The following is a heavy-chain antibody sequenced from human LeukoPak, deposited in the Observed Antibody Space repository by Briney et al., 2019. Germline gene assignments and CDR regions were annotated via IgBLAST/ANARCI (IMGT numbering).Heavy chain of an antibody. Sequence: SETLSLTCTVSGGSISRYYLSWIRQPPGKGLEWIGYIYYSGSTNYNPSLKSRVTISVDTSKNQFSLKLSSVTAADTAVYYCARDLITMVRGVIITGNWFDPWGQGTLVTVSS. CDR3: ARDLITMVRGVIITGNWFDP. J-gene: IGHJ5*02. D-gene: IGHD3-10*01. CDR1: GGSISRYY. CDR2: IYYSGST. V-gene: IGHV4-59*08.